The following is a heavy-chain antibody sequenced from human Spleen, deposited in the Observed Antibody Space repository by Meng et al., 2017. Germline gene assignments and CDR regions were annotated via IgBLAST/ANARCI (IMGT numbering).Heavy chain of an antibody. Sequence: QVRLHESGPGLVKPSGTLSLTCAVSGGSIRSSNWWSWVRQPPGKGLEWIGEINHSGSTNYNPSLKSRVTISVDTSKNQFSLKLSSVTAADTAVYYCARGGQQLVRFWGQGTLVTVSS. J-gene: IGHJ4*02. CDR1: GGSIRSSNW. D-gene: IGHD6-13*01. CDR3: ARGGQQLVRF. V-gene: IGHV4-4*02. CDR2: INHSGST.